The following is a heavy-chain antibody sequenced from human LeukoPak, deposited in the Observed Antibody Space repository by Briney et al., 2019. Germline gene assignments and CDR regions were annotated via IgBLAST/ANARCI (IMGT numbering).Heavy chain of an antibody. CDR2: VANDGRDK. J-gene: IGHJ4*02. Sequence: QPGGSLRLSCAASGFTFSNYGMHWVRQAPGKGLEWVAVVANDGRDKRYADSVKGRFTISRDNSKNTVYLQVNSLRAEDTAVYYCAKDLNVAAAGYYFDYWGQGTLVTVSS. V-gene: IGHV3-30*18. CDR3: AKDLNVAAAGYYFDY. CDR1: GFTFSNYG. D-gene: IGHD6-13*01.